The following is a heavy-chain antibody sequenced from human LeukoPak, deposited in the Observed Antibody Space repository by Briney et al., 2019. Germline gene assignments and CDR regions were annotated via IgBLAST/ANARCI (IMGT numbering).Heavy chain of an antibody. J-gene: IGHJ3*02. CDR3: ARESPYSSSWYRAAFDI. CDR1: GFTFSSYS. D-gene: IGHD6-13*01. CDR2: ISSSSYI. Sequence: GGSLRLSCAASGFTFSSYSMNWVRQAPGRGLEWVSSISSSSYIYYADSVKGRLTISRDNAKNSLYLQMNSLRAEDTAVYYCARESPYSSSWYRAAFDIWGQGTMVTVSS. V-gene: IGHV3-21*01.